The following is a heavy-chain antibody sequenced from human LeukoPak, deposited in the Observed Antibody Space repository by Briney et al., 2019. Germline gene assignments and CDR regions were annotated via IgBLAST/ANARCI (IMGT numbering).Heavy chain of an antibody. V-gene: IGHV3-23*01. CDR1: GFTLSSYA. CDR2: ISGSGGST. CDR3: AKDALYYYGSGSYRGYFDY. J-gene: IGHJ4*02. Sequence: GGSLRLSCAAPGFTLSSYAMSWVRPAPGEGLEGVSAISGSGGSTNYADSVKGRFTISRDNSKNTLYLQMNSLRAEDTAVYYCAKDALYYYGSGSYRGYFDYWGQGTLVTVSS. D-gene: IGHD3-10*01.